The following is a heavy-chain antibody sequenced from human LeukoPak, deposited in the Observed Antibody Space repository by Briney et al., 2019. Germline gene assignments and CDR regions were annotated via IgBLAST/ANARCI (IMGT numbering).Heavy chain of an antibody. CDR2: MNPNSGNT. V-gene: IGHV1-8*01. CDR1: GYTFTSYD. D-gene: IGHD5-18*01. CDR3: ARVGVDTAMVIYYYYYMDV. Sequence: GASVKVSCKASGYTFTSYDINWVRQATGQGLEWMGWMNPNSGNTGYAQKFQGRVTMTRNTSISTAYMELSSLRSEDTAVYYCARVGVDTAMVIYYYYYMDVWGKGTTATVSS. J-gene: IGHJ6*03.